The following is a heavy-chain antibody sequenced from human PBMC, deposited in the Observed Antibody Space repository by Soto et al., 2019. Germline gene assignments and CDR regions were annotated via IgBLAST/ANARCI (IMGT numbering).Heavy chain of an antibody. CDR2: INAGNGNT. Sequence: QVQLVQSGAEVKKPGASVKVSCKASGYTFTSYAIHWVRQAPGQRLEWMAWINAGNGNTRYSRKFQDRVTLTRDTSAXTXXXXXXXXXSXDTALYYCAXXGDGALIVDWGQGTLVTVSS. CDR1: GYTFTSYA. D-gene: IGHD1-26*01. V-gene: IGHV1-3*01. J-gene: IGHJ4*02. CDR3: AXXGDGALIVD.